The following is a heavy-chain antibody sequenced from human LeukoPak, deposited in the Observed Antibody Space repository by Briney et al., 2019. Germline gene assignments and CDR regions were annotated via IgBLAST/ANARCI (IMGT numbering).Heavy chain of an antibody. J-gene: IGHJ6*02. Sequence: PGGSLRLSCAASGFTFSSYAMSWVRQAPGKGLGWVSAISGSGGSTYYADSVKGRFTISRDNSKNTLYLQMNSLRAEDTAVYYCAKDLEGYCSGGSCDLYYGMDVWGQGTTVTVSS. D-gene: IGHD2-15*01. V-gene: IGHV3-23*01. CDR3: AKDLEGYCSGGSCDLYYGMDV. CDR2: ISGSGGST. CDR1: GFTFSSYA.